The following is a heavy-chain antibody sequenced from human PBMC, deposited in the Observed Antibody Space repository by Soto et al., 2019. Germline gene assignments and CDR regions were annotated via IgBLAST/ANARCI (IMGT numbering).Heavy chain of an antibody. V-gene: IGHV4-4*02. CDR3: ARAESSSWYLDYYYYYGMDV. D-gene: IGHD6-13*01. CDR2: IYHSGST. CDR1: GGSISSSNW. J-gene: IGHJ6*02. Sequence: PSETLSLTCAVSGGSISSSNWWSWVRQPPGKGLEWIGEIYHSGSTNYNPSLKSRVTISVDKSKNQFSLKLSSVTAADTAVYYCARAESSSWYLDYYYYYGMDVWGQGTTVTVS.